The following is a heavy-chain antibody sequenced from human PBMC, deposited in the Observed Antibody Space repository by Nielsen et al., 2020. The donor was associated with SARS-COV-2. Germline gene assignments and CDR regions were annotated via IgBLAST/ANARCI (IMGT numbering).Heavy chain of an antibody. Sequence: GSLRLSCAASGFTFSSYGMHWVRQAPGKGLEWVAVIWYDGSNKYYADSVKGRFTISRDNSKNTLYLQMNSLRAEDTAVYYCARDLLYGQDYFDYWGQGTLVTVSS. CDR1: GFTFSSYG. V-gene: IGHV3-33*01. J-gene: IGHJ4*02. D-gene: IGHD2/OR15-2a*01. CDR3: ARDLLYGQDYFDY. CDR2: IWYDGSNK.